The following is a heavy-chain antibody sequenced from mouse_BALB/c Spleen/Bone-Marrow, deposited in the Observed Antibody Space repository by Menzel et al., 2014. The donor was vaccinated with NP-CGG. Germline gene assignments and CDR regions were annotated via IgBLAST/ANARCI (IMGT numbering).Heavy chain of an antibody. D-gene: IGHD2-1*01. V-gene: IGHV1-9*01. Sequence: LVESGAELMKPGASVKISCKATGYTFSRYWIDWVKQRPGHGLEWIGEILPGSGSTNYNEKFKGKATFTADTSSNTAYMQLSSLTSEDSAVYYCARNYGNCVWFANWGQGTLVTVSA. CDR3: ARNYGNCVWFAN. CDR2: ILPGSGST. CDR1: GYTFSRYW. J-gene: IGHJ3*01.